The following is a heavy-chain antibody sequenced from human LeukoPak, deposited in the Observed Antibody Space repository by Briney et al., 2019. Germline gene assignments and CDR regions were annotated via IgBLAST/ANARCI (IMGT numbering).Heavy chain of an antibody. D-gene: IGHD3-10*01. V-gene: IGHV4-30-2*01. Sequence: SETLSLTCGVSGDSVTSASYSWTWIRQPPGKGLEWIGYISPSGNTFYNPSLTSRVRISVDRSNNQFPLILNSVIAADAAVYFCATAYASRHYYKNRGQGILVTVSS. CDR1: GDSVTSASYS. CDR2: ISPSGNT. CDR3: ATAYASRHYYKN. J-gene: IGHJ4*02.